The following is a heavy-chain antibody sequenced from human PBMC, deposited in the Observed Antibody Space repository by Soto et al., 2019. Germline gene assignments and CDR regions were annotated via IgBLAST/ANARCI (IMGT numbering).Heavy chain of an antibody. CDR2: IIPFSGTA. V-gene: IGHV1-69*06. D-gene: IGHD3-22*01. Sequence: QVQLVQSGAEVKKPGASVKVSCKASGYTFTSYAISWVRQAPGQGLEWMGGIIPFSGTANYAQKFQGRVTITADKSTSTAYMELSSLRSEDTAVYYCVREGYYDSSGYYPGWFDPWGQGTLVTVSS. CDR1: GYTFTSYA. J-gene: IGHJ5*02. CDR3: VREGYYDSSGYYPGWFDP.